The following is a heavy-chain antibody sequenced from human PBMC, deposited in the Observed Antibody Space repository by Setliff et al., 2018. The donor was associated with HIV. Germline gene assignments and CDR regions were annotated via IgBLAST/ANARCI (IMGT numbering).Heavy chain of an antibody. CDR2: IFSSGST. Sequence: SETLSLTCTVSGGSISSYCWNWIRQSPGRGLEWIGFIFSSGSTKYNPSLESRVTISLDTSRDQFSLHLRSVTAADTALYYCARLIHTGLLYFDYWGLGKLVTVSS. J-gene: IGHJ4*02. D-gene: IGHD2-8*02. V-gene: IGHV4-4*09. CDR1: GGSISSYC. CDR3: ARLIHTGLLYFDY.